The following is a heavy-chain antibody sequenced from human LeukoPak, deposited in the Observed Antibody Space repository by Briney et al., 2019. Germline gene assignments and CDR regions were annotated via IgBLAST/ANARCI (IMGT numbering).Heavy chain of an antibody. V-gene: IGHV4-39*01. CDR3: ARHPTSLMITFGGVIRKGAFDI. J-gene: IGHJ3*02. Sequence: SETLSLTCTVSGGSISSSSYYWGWIRQPPGRGLEWIVSIYYSGSTYYNPSLKSRVTISVDTSTSQFSLKLSSVTAADTAVYYCARHPTSLMITFGGVIRKGAFDIWGQGTMVTVPS. CDR1: GGSISSSSYY. D-gene: IGHD3-16*02. CDR2: IYYSGST.